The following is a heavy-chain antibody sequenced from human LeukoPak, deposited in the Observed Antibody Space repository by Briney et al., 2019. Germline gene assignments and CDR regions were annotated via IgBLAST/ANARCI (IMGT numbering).Heavy chain of an antibody. Sequence: SETLSLTCAVYGGSFSGYYWSWLRQPPGKGLEWIGEINHSGSTNYNPSLKSRVTISVDTSKNQFSLKLSSVTAADTAVYYCARRGKSPTMVLFDLWGQGTLVTVSS. CDR3: ARRGKSPTMVLFDL. CDR2: INHSGST. D-gene: IGHD2-8*01. J-gene: IGHJ5*02. CDR1: GGSFSGYY. V-gene: IGHV4-34*01.